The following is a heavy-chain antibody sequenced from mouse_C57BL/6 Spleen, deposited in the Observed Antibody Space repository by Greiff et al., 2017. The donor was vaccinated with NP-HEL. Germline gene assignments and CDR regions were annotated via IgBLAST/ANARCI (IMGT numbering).Heavy chain of an antibody. Sequence: VKLQQSGPELVKPGASVKISCTASGYAFSSSWMSWVKQRPGKGLEWIGRIYPGDGDTNYNGKFKGKATLTADKSSSTAYMQLSSQTSEDSAVYCCTRVGDYDKDYAKGYWGKGTSVTV. D-gene: IGHD2-4*01. V-gene: IGHV1-82*01. CDR2: IYPGDGDT. CDR1: GYAFSSSW. CDR3: TRVGDYDKDYAKGY. J-gene: IGHJ4*01.